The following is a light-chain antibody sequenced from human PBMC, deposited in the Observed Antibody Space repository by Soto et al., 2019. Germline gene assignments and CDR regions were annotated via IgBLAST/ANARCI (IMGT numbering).Light chain of an antibody. CDR2: EVS. Sequence: QSVLTQPPSASGSPGQSVTISCTGTSSDVGGYNYVSWYQHHPGKAPKLMIYEVSKRPSGVPDRFSGSKSGNTASLTVSGLQAEDEADYYCSSYAGSNTFVVFGGGTKVTVL. J-gene: IGLJ2*01. CDR3: SSYAGSNTFVV. CDR1: SSDVGGYNY. V-gene: IGLV2-8*01.